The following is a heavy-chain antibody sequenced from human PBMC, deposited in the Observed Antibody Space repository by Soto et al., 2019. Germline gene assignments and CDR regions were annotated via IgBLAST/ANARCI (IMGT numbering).Heavy chain of an antibody. J-gene: IGHJ6*03. CDR1: GYTFTSYA. CDR2: INAGNGNT. Sequence: VASVKVSCKASGYTFTSYAMHWVRQAPGQRLEWMGWINAGNGNTKYSQKFQGRVTITRDTSASTAYMELSSLRSEDTAVYYCARGWTETGYYHHYHLDVWGKGTTVTVSS. V-gene: IGHV1-3*01. CDR3: ARGWTETGYYHHYHLDV. D-gene: IGHD2-21*02.